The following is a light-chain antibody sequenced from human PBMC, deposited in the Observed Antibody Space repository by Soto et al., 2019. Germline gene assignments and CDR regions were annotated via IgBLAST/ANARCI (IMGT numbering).Light chain of an antibody. CDR3: QQYESFSPYT. Sequence: DIPMTQSPSTLSAFVGDRVTITCRASQSVSSSLAWYQQKPGKAPKLLIYDASTLESGVPSRFSGSGYRTEFTLTINSLQPGDFATYYCQQYESFSPYTFGQGTRLEI. CDR1: QSVSSS. V-gene: IGKV1-5*01. CDR2: DAS. J-gene: IGKJ2*01.